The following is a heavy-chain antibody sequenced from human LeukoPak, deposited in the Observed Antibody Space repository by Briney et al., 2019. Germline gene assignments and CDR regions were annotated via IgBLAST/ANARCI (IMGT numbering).Heavy chain of an antibody. V-gene: IGHV3-23*01. D-gene: IGHD3-22*01. CDR2: ISGSGGST. J-gene: IGHJ3*02. Sequence: PGGSLRLSCAASGFTFSSYAMSWVRQAPGKGLEWVSAISGSGGSTYYADSVKGRFTISRDNSKNTLYLQMNSLRAEDTAVYYCAKPHYYDSSGYYVGAFDIWGKGQWSPSLQ. CDR1: GFTFSSYA. CDR3: AKPHYYDSSGYYVGAFDI.